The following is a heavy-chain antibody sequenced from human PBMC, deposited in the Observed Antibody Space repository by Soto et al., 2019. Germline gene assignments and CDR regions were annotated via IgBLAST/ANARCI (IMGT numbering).Heavy chain of an antibody. CDR3: AREGNLGRWLQPLDY. V-gene: IGHV4-59*01. D-gene: IGHD5-12*01. J-gene: IGHJ4*02. Sequence: SETLSLTCTVSGDSISASSWSWVRQPPGKGLEWIGNIHYNGNTKYNPSLKSRVTMSVDTSKNQFSLKLISVTAADTAKYFCAREGNLGRWLQPLDYWGQGTLVTVSS. CDR1: GDSISASS. CDR2: IHYNGNT.